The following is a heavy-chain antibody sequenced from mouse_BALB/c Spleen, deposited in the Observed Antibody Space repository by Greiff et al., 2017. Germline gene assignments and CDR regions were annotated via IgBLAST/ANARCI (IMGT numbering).Heavy chain of an antibody. Sequence: VKLMESGPGLVAPSQSLSITCTVSGFSLTSYGVHWVRQPPGKGLEWLGVIWAGGSTNYNSALMSRLSISKDNSKSQVFLKMNSLQTDDTAMYYCARDYGYGGAYWGQGTLVTVSA. D-gene: IGHD1-2*01. CDR3: ARDYGYGGAY. V-gene: IGHV2-9*02. CDR1: GFSLTSYG. CDR2: IWAGGST. J-gene: IGHJ3*01.